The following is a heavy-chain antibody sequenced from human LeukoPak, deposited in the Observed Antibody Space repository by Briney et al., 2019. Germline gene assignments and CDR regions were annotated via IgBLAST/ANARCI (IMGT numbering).Heavy chain of an antibody. V-gene: IGHV4-34*01. J-gene: IGHJ4*02. Sequence: SSETLSLTRAVYGGSFSGYYWSWIRQPPGKGLEWIGEINHSGSTNYNPSLKSRVTISIDTSKKQFSLRLSSVTAADTAVYYCARGRLYITMGRGVTNAPYFDYWGQGTLVTVSS. CDR1: GGSFSGYY. D-gene: IGHD3-10*01. CDR3: ARGRLYITMGRGVTNAPYFDY. CDR2: INHSGST.